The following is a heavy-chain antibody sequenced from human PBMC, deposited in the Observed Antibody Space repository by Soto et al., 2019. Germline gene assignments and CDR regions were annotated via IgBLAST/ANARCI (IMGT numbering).Heavy chain of an antibody. J-gene: IGHJ6*02. CDR1: GYTFTSYD. CDR3: ARVLGYCSSTSCYDGYYYYGMDV. D-gene: IGHD2-2*01. Sequence: GASVKVSCKASGYTFTSYDIDWVRQATGQGLEWMGWMNPNSGNTGYAQKFQGRVTMTRNTSISTAYMELSSLRSEDTAVYYCARVLGYCSSTSCYDGYYYYGMDVWGQGTTVTVSS. CDR2: MNPNSGNT. V-gene: IGHV1-8*01.